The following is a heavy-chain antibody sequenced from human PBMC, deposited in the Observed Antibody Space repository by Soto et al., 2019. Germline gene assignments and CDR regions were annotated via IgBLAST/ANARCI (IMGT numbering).Heavy chain of an antibody. CDR3: ARQGCSGGSCAFDY. D-gene: IGHD2-15*01. Sequence: KDSETLSLTCTVSGGSISSYYWSWIRQPPGKGLEWIGYIYYSGSTNYNPSLKSRVTISVDTSKNQFSLKLSSVTAADTAVYYCARQGCSGGSCAFDYWGQGTTVTVSS. V-gene: IGHV4-59*08. J-gene: IGHJ4*03. CDR2: IYYSGST. CDR1: GGSISSYY.